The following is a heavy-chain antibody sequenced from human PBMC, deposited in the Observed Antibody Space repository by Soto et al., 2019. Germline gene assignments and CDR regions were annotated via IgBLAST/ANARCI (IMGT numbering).Heavy chain of an antibody. J-gene: IGHJ4*02. V-gene: IGHV1-3*01. Sequence: ASVKVSCKASGYTFTSYYMHWVRQAPGQRLEWMGWINAGNGNTKYSQRFQGRVTITRDTSASTAYMELSSLRSEDTAVYYCASRITGTTECVYWGQGTLVTVSS. CDR2: INAGNGNT. D-gene: IGHD1-7*01. CDR3: ASRITGTTECVY. CDR1: GYTFTSYY.